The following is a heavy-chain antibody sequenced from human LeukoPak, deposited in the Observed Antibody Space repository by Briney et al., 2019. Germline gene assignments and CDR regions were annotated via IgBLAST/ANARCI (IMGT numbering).Heavy chain of an antibody. Sequence: ASVKVSCKASGYTFTTYSLSWVRQAPGQGLEWMGWISAYNGNTNYAQKLQDRVTMTTDTSTSTAYMELRSLRSDDTAVYYCARVAPYYDILTGYYLPEDGWFDPWGQGTLATVSS. CDR1: GYTFTTYS. D-gene: IGHD3-9*01. CDR2: ISAYNGNT. J-gene: IGHJ5*02. CDR3: ARVAPYYDILTGYYLPEDGWFDP. V-gene: IGHV1-18*01.